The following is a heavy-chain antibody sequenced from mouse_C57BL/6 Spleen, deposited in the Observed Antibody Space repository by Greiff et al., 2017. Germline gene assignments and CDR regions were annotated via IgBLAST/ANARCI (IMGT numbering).Heavy chain of an antibody. D-gene: IGHD1-1*01. CDR1: GFTFSSYA. V-gene: IGHV5-4*01. CDR3: ARDESSTYYYGSSYFDD. J-gene: IGHJ2*01. Sequence: EVKVVESGGGLVKPGGSLKLSCVASGFTFSSYAMSWVRQTPEKRLEWVATISDGGSYTYYPANVKGRFTISRDNAKNNLYLQMSHLKAEDTAMYYCARDESSTYYYGSSYFDDWGQGTTLTVSS. CDR2: ISDGGSYT.